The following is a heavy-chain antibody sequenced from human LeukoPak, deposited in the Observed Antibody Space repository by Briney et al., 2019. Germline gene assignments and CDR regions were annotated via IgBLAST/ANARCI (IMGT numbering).Heavy chain of an antibody. CDR1: GFTFSDYS. CDR2: IAYDGDNK. V-gene: IGHV3-30*04. CDR3: ARGGQYDTSGYYPIDY. D-gene: IGHD3-22*01. Sequence: GGPLRLSCAPSGFTFSDYSMHLVRQTPGKGLEWVALIAYDGDNKYYADSVKGRSTISRDNSKNTLFLQMNSLRAEHTAVYYCARGGQYDTSGYYPIDYWGQGTLVTVSS. J-gene: IGHJ4*02.